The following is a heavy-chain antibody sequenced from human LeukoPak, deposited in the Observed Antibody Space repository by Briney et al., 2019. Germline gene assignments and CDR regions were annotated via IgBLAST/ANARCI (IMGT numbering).Heavy chain of an antibody. J-gene: IGHJ4*02. CDR3: ARLTYSSSPPDY. Sequence: GGSLRLSCAASGFTVGLYWMSWVRRAPGKGLEWVANINQDGSENYSVDSVKGRFTISRDNAKSSLYLQMNSLRAEDTAVFYCARLTYSSSPPDYWGQGTLVTVSS. CDR1: GFTVGLYW. D-gene: IGHD6-13*01. V-gene: IGHV3-7*01. CDR2: INQDGSEN.